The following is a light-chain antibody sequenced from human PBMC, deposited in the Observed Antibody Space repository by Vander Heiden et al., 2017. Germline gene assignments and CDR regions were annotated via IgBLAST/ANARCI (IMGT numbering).Light chain of an antibody. CDR3: QQSYSTPGT. V-gene: IGKV1-39*01. Sequence: DIQMTQSPSSLSTSVGDRVTITCRASQSISSYLNWYQQKPGKAPKLLIYAASSLQSGVPSRFSGSGSGTDFTLTVSSLQPEDFATYYCQQSYSTPGTFGGGIKVEIK. CDR2: AAS. CDR1: QSISSY. J-gene: IGKJ4*01.